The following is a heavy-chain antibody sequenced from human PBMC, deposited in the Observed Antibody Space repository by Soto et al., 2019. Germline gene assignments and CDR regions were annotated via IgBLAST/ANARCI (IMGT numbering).Heavy chain of an antibody. CDR3: ATGDQLSAEVTGISFSF. CDR2: YDPEKDEK. CDR1: AYTLRELS. Sequence: ASGKASGELSAYTLRELSLHWVRPAPGKGIEGMVGYDPEKDEKLYAQTLKGRITVTEDTSAVTAYMELRGLTFDDSAVYYCATGDQLSAEVTGISFSFWGQGTRVTVSS. V-gene: IGHV1-24*01. D-gene: IGHD2-21*02. J-gene: IGHJ4*02.